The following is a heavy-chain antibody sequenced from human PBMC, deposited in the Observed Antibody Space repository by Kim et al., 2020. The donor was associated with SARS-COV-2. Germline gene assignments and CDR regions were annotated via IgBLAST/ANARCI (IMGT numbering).Heavy chain of an antibody. CDR3: ARAYSSGWAYFDY. Sequence: YPASVKGRFTISRDNAKNSLYLQMNSLRAEDTAVYYCARAYSSGWAYFDYWGQGTLVTVSS. V-gene: IGHV3-21*01. J-gene: IGHJ4*02. D-gene: IGHD6-19*01.